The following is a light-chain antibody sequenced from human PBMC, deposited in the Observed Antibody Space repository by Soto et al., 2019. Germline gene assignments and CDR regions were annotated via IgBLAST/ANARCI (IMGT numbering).Light chain of an antibody. J-gene: IGKJ5*01. Sequence: EIMMSQSPATLPVSPGERATISCGASQSVSSSYLAWYQQKPGQAPRLLIYGASSRATGIPDRVSGSGSGTDFTLTISRLEPEDFAVYYCQQHGSSPITFGQGTRLEI. V-gene: IGKV3-20*01. CDR3: QQHGSSPIT. CDR2: GAS. CDR1: QSVSSSY.